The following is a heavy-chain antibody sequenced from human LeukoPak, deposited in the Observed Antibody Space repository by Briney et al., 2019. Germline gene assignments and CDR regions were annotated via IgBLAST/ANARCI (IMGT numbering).Heavy chain of an antibody. V-gene: IGHV4-61*09. CDR1: GGSISSGSYY. CDR3: ARSGVDKLGTPLDY. D-gene: IGHD7-27*01. Sequence: SQTLSLTCTVSGGSISSGSYYWSWIRQPAGKGLEWIGHIYTSGTTDYNPSLKSRVAISVDTSKNQFSLRLSSVTAADTAAYYCARSGVDKLGTPLDYWGQGTLVTVSS. CDR2: IYTSGTT. J-gene: IGHJ4*02.